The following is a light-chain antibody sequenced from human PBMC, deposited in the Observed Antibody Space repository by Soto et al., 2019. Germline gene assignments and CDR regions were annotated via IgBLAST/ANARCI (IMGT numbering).Light chain of an antibody. Sequence: QSVLTQPASVSGSPGQSITISCTGASSDVGGYNYVSWYQHHPGKAHKLMIYDVSNRPSGVSNHFSGSKSGNAAYLIISRLQAEDEADYYCSSYTSSSTLSTYVFGTGTKVTVL. CDR2: DVS. CDR1: SSDVGGYNY. V-gene: IGLV2-14*03. CDR3: SSYTSSSTLSTYV. J-gene: IGLJ1*01.